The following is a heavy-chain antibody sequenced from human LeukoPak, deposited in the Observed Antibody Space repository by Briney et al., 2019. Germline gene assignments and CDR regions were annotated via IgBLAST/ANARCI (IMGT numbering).Heavy chain of an antibody. CDR1: GFAFNTYA. CDR3: AREIFGSGGYPDF. CDR2: IWHDGSHK. Sequence: GRSLRLSCAASGFAFNTYAMHWVRQAPGQGLEWVALIWHDGSHKFYSNSVRGQFTISRDNSKNTVSLQMDNLRPEDTAVYYCAREIFGSGGYPDFWGQGTLVTVSS. V-gene: IGHV3-33*01. D-gene: IGHD3-10*01. J-gene: IGHJ4*02.